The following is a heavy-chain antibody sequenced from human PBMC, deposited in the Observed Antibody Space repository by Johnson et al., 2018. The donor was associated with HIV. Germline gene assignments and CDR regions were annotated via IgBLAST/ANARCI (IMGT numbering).Heavy chain of an antibody. CDR2: IKQDGSEK. D-gene: IGHD3-22*01. CDR3: ARDAYYYDSNGRVFGI. J-gene: IGHJ3*02. Sequence: VQLVESGGGVVRPGGSLRLSCAASGFTFDDYDMSWVRQAPGKWLEWVANIKQDGSEKYYVDSVKGRFTISRDNAKNSLYLQMNSLRAEDTAVYYCARDAYYYDSNGRVFGIWGQGTMVTVSS. V-gene: IGHV3-7*01. CDR1: GFTFDDYD.